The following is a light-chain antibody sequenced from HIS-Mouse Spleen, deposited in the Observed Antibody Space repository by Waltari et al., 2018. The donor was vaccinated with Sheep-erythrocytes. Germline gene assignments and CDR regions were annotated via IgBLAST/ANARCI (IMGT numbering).Light chain of an antibody. Sequence: DIQMTQSPSTLSASVGDRVTITCRASQSISSWLAWYQLKPGKAPTLLIYKASSVESGGPSRFSGSGSGTEFTLTISSLQPDDFATYYCQQSYSTPRTFGQGTKVEIK. CDR1: QSISSW. V-gene: IGKV1-5*03. J-gene: IGKJ1*01. CDR2: KAS. CDR3: QQSYSTPRT.